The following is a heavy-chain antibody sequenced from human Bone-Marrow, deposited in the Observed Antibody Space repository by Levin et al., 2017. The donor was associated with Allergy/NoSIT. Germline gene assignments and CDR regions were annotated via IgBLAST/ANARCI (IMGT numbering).Heavy chain of an antibody. V-gene: IGHV3-15*07. Sequence: GGSLRLSCAASGFTFNNAWMNWVRQAPGKGLEWVGRIKTKTEGGTTDYAAPVKDRFTISRDDSQNTLYLQMNSLKTEDTGVYFCSTTTGVGSIDHWGQGTLVTVSS. J-gene: IGHJ4*02. CDR3: STTTGVGSIDH. D-gene: IGHD1-1*01. CDR2: IKTKTEGGTT. CDR1: GFTFNNAW.